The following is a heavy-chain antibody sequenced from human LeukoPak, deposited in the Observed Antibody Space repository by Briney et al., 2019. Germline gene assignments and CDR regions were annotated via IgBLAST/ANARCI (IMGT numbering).Heavy chain of an antibody. CDR3: AKRPFDSSGWYIRFDY. J-gene: IGHJ4*02. V-gene: IGHV3-30*02. CDR1: GFTFSSYG. D-gene: IGHD6-19*01. Sequence: GGSLRLSCAASGFTFSSYGMHWVRQAPGKGPEWVAFIRYDGSNKYYADSVKGRFTISRDNSKNTLYLQMNSLRAEDTAVYYCAKRPFDSSGWYIRFDYWGQGTLVTVSS. CDR2: IRYDGSNK.